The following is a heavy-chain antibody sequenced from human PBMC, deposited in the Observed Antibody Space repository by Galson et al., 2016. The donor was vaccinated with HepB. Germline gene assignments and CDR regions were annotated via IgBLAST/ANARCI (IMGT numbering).Heavy chain of an antibody. Sequence: SETLSLTCAVSGDSISSSNWWSWVRQPPGKGLEWIGEIYHSGSTNYNPSLRSRVTLSLDKSKNQFSLRLNSVTAADTAVYYCARDLGTLKPARGFDFWGQGTLATVSS. CDR1: GDSISSSNW. CDR3: ARDLGTLKPARGFDF. D-gene: IGHD6-6*01. V-gene: IGHV4-4*02. J-gene: IGHJ4*02. CDR2: IYHSGST.